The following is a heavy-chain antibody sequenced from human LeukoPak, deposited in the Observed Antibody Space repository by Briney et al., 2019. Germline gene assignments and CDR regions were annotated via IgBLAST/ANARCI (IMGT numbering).Heavy chain of an antibody. CDR2: ISGGAGST. J-gene: IGHJ6*03. V-gene: IGHV3-23*01. D-gene: IGHD2-15*01. Sequence: GGSLRLSCAASGFTFNSYAMSWVRQAPGKGLEWVSAISGGAGSTYYADSVKGRFTISRDNSKNTLYLQMNSLRAEDTAVYSCAKVDYCSGGSCLYCYYYMDVWGKGTTVTGS. CDR3: AKVDYCSGGSCLYCYYYMDV. CDR1: GFTFNSYA.